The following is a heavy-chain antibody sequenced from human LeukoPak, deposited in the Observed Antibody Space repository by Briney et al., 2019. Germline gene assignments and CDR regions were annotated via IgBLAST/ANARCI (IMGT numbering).Heavy chain of an antibody. V-gene: IGHV1-2*02. CDR2: INPNSGGT. CDR3: ARDLRGSSVVVTAIGY. CDR1: GYTFTSYG. Sequence: ASVKVSCKASGYTFTSYGISWVRQAPGQGLEWMGWINPNSGGTNYAQKFQGRVTMTRDTSISTAYMELSRLRSDDTAVYYCARDLRGSSVVVTAIGYWGQGTLVTVSS. D-gene: IGHD2-21*02. J-gene: IGHJ4*02.